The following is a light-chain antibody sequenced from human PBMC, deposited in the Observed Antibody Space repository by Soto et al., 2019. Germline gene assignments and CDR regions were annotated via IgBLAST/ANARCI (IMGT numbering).Light chain of an antibody. CDR1: HNVNSW. CDR2: DAS. V-gene: IGKV1-5*01. Sequence: DIQMTQSPSIVSASVGDRVTLTCRASHNVNSWLAWYQQRPGRAPYLLIYDASSLQSGVPSRFSGSGYGTEFTLSISSLQPDDFATYYCQQYNSYSTTFGGGTKVEIK. CDR3: QQYNSYSTT. J-gene: IGKJ4*01.